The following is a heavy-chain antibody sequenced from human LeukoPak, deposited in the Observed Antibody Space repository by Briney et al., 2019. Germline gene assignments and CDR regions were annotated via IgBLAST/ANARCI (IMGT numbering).Heavy chain of an antibody. Sequence: SETLSLTCTVSGGSISSYYWSWIRQPLGKGLEWIGYIYYSGSTNYNPSLKSRVTISVDTSKNQFSLKLSSVTAADTAVYYCARDYVSRFGEFPYGMDVWGQGTTVTVSS. CDR2: IYYSGST. J-gene: IGHJ6*02. V-gene: IGHV4-59*01. CDR3: ARDYVSRFGEFPYGMDV. CDR1: GGSISSYY. D-gene: IGHD3-10*01.